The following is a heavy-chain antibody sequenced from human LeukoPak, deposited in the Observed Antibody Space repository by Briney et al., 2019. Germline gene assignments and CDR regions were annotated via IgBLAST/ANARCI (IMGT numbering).Heavy chain of an antibody. D-gene: IGHD6-13*01. Sequence: SETLSLTCTVSGGSISSSSYYWGWIRQPPGKGLEWIGSIYYSGSTYYNPSLKSRVTISVDTSKNQFSLKLSSVTAADTAVYYCARSRAFDIWDQGAMVTVSS. J-gene: IGHJ3*02. CDR1: GGSISSSSYY. CDR3: ARSRAFDI. V-gene: IGHV4-39*07. CDR2: IYYSGST.